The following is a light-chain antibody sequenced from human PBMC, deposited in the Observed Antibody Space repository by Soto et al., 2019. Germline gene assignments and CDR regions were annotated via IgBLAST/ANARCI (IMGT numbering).Light chain of an antibody. V-gene: IGLV2-8*01. Sequence: QSALTQPPSASGSPGQSVAISCTGTSSDVGGYNYVSWYQQHPGKAPKLMIYEVNKRPSGVPDRFSGSKSGNTASLTVSGLQAEDEADYYCSSYAGSNNNYVFGTGTKVTVL. CDR1: SSDVGGYNY. CDR3: SSYAGSNNNYV. CDR2: EVN. J-gene: IGLJ1*01.